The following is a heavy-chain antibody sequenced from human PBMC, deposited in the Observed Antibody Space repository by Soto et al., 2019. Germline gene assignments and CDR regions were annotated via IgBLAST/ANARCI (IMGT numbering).Heavy chain of an antibody. CDR2: IIPIFGTA. CDR1: GGTFSSYA. CDR3: ARDPNGAYSSNYYFAY. Sequence: QVQLVQSGAEVKKPGSSVKVSCKASGGTFSSYAISWVRQAPGQGLEWMGGIIPIFGTANYAQKFQGRVTITADESTSTAYRELSSLRSEDTAVYYCARDPNGAYSSNYYFAYWGQGTLVTVSS. V-gene: IGHV1-69*01. D-gene: IGHD6-13*01. J-gene: IGHJ4*02.